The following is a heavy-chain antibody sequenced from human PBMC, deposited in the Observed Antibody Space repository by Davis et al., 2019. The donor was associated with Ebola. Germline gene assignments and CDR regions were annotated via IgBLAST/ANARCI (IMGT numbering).Heavy chain of an antibody. D-gene: IGHD3-22*01. CDR1: GFTFSTYA. CDR2: ISYDGSNK. CDR3: ARALIYYYDSSALGWLDP. Sequence: PGGSLRLSCAASGFTFSTYAIHWVRQAPGKGLEWVAVISYDGSNKYYADSVKGRFTISRDNSKNTLYLQMNSLRAEDTAVYYCARALIYYYDSSALGWLDPWGQGTLVTVSS. V-gene: IGHV3-30-3*01. J-gene: IGHJ5*02.